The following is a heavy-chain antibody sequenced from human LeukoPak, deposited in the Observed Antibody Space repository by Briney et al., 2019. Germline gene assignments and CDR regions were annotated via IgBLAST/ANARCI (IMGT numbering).Heavy chain of an antibody. CDR3: ARAGSGGSCYNFLCDAFDI. CDR1: GGSISSGGYS. D-gene: IGHD2-15*01. Sequence: PSGTLSLTCAVSGGSISSGGYSWSWIRQPPGKGLEWIGYIYHSGSTYYNPSLKSRVTISVDRSKNQFSLKLSSVTAADTAVYYCARAGSGGSCYNFLCDAFDIWGQGTMVTVSS. CDR2: IYHSGST. J-gene: IGHJ3*02. V-gene: IGHV4-30-2*01.